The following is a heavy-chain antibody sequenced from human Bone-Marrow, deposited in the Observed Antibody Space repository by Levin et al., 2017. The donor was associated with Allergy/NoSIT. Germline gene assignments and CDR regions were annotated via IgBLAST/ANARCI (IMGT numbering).Heavy chain of an antibody. V-gene: IGHV3-7*01. J-gene: IGHJ6*02. CDR3: ARGGVVYAMGYFYYGMDV. Sequence: GGSLRLSCTASGFTFTTYWMTWVRQAPGKGLEWVARIKHDGSDKYYVDSVKGRFTVSRDNAKKSLYLHMNSLGVEDTAVYFCARGGVVYAMGYFYYGMDVWGQGITVTVSS. D-gene: IGHD2-8*01. CDR2: IKHDGSDK. CDR1: GFTFTTYW.